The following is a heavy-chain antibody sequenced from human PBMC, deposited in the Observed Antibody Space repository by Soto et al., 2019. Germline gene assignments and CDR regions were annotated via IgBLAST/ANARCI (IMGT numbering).Heavy chain of an antibody. CDR2: ISARSDNT. Sequence: EVQLLESGGGLIQPGESLRLSWVASGFTISPFAMSLVRQPPWKGLDWVSGISARSDNTFYADAVRGRFTVSRDNPKHTVALQMNNLRVEDTALYYCAKAVLGGSPRPDYWGLGTLVTVSS. CDR3: AKAVLGGSPRPDY. D-gene: IGHD3-10*01. V-gene: IGHV3-23*01. CDR1: GFTISPFA. J-gene: IGHJ4*02.